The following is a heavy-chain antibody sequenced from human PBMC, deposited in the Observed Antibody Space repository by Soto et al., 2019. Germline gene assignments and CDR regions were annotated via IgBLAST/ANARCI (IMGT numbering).Heavy chain of an antibody. D-gene: IGHD3-3*01. J-gene: IGHJ6*02. CDR3: ARDRVYDFWSGYYGYYYYGMDV. V-gene: IGHV3-21*01. CDR2: ISSSSSYI. Sequence: PGGSLRLSCAASGFTFSSYSMNWVRQAPGKGLEWVSSISSSSSYIYYADSVKGRFTISRDNAKNSLYLQMNSLRAEDTAVYYCARDRVYDFWSGYYGYYYYGMDVWGQGTTVTVSS. CDR1: GFTFSSYS.